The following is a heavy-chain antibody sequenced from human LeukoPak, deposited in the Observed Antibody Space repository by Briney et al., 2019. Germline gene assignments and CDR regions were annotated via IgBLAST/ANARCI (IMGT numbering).Heavy chain of an antibody. CDR1: GFTFSSYW. Sequence: GGSLRLSCAASGFTFSSYWMHWVRRAPGKGLVWVSRINSDGSGTSYADSVKGRFTISRDNAKNTLYLQMNSLRAENTAVYYCARGGSPPEALGDTFDIWGQGTMVTVSS. CDR2: INSDGSGT. J-gene: IGHJ3*02. CDR3: ARGGSPPEALGDTFDI. V-gene: IGHV3-74*01. D-gene: IGHD1-26*01.